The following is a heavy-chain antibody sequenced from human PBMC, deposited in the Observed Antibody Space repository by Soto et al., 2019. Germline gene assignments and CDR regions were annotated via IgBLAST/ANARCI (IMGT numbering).Heavy chain of an antibody. Sequence: PSETLSLTCTVSGGSISSNSYYWGWIRQPPGKGLEWIGSIVYSGSTYYTPSLKSRVIISVDTSKNQFSLKLSSVTAADTAVYYCARHIARVVFSNPDWFDPWGQGTLVTVSS. J-gene: IGHJ5*02. CDR3: ARHIARVVFSNPDWFDP. D-gene: IGHD2-15*01. CDR2: IVYSGST. V-gene: IGHV4-39*01. CDR1: GGSISSNSYY.